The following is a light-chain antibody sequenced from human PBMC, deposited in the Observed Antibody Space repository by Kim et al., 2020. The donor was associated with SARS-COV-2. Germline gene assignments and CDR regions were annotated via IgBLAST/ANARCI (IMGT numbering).Light chain of an antibody. CDR3: QYRRT. Sequence: PGERAPLSCRTSQTVSNFLAWYQQKPGQPPRLLIYDASNRATGIPVRFSGSGSGTDFSLTISNLEPEDFAVYYCQYRRTFGQGTKVDIK. J-gene: IGKJ1*01. CDR2: DAS. CDR1: QTVSNF. V-gene: IGKV3-11*01.